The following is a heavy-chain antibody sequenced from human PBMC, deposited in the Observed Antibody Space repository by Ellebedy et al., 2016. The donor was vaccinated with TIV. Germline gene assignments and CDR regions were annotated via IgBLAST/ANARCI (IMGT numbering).Heavy chain of an antibody. CDR3: ARDRITMVGGAKIGGMDV. CDR2: TYYRATT. CDR1: GASIASYY. V-gene: IGHV4-59*01. J-gene: IGHJ6*02. D-gene: IGHD3-10*01. Sequence: SETLPLTXTVSGASIASYYWTWIRQSPGKGLEWIGYTYYRATTNYNPSLKSRVTISLDTSKNQFSLNLSSVTAADTAVYYCARDRITMVGGAKIGGMDVWGQGTKVTVSS.